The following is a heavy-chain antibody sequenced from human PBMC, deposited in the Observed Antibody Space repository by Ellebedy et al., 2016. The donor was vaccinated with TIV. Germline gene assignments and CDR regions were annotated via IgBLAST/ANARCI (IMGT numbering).Heavy chain of an antibody. Sequence: GESLKISXKGSGDTFTNYWIGWVRQMPGKGLEWMGIIYLGDSDTRYSPSFQGQVTISADKSISTAYLQWSSLKASDTAVYYCARLLLGQIHAFHIWGQGTMVTVSS. V-gene: IGHV5-51*01. J-gene: IGHJ3*02. D-gene: IGHD2-21*01. CDR3: ARLLLGQIHAFHI. CDR1: GDTFTNYW. CDR2: IYLGDSDT.